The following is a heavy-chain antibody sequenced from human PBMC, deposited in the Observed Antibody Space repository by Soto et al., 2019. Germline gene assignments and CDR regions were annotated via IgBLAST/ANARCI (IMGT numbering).Heavy chain of an antibody. J-gene: IGHJ6*02. CDR2: IYPGDSDT. Sequence: PGESLKISCKGSGYSFTSYWIGWVRQMPGKGLEWMGIIYPGDSDTRYSPSFQGQVTISADKSISTAYLQWSSLKASDTAMYYCARRNAHRGYSGYDVNYYYYYGMDVWGQGTTVTVSS. CDR3: ARRNAHRGYSGYDVNYYYYYGMDV. D-gene: IGHD5-12*01. CDR1: GYSFTSYW. V-gene: IGHV5-51*01.